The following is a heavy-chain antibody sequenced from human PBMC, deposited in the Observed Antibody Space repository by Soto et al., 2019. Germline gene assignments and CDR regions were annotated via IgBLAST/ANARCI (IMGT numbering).Heavy chain of an antibody. J-gene: IGHJ6*02. Sequence: QVQLQESGPGLVKPSQTLSLTCTVSGGSISSGGYYWSWIRQHSGKGLEWIGYIYYSGSTYYNPSLKSRVTISVDTSKNQFSLKLSSVTAADTAVYYCARGDYDLWSGYPYYYYGMDVWGQGTTVTVSS. CDR2: IYYSGST. D-gene: IGHD3-3*01. CDR1: GGSISSGGYY. V-gene: IGHV4-31*03. CDR3: ARGDYDLWSGYPYYYYGMDV.